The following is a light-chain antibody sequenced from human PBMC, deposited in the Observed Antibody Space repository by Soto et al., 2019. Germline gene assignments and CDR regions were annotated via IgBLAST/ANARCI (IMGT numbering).Light chain of an antibody. Sequence: DIEMTQSPSSLSASLGDTVTITCRASQGIGNFLAWYQQKPGDVPKLLIYAASTVQSGGPSRFSGSGSGTDFTLTISSLQPDDFATYYCQQYNSYSGLTFGGGTKVDIK. J-gene: IGKJ4*01. CDR2: AAS. V-gene: IGKV1-27*01. CDR3: QQYNSYSGLT. CDR1: QGIGNF.